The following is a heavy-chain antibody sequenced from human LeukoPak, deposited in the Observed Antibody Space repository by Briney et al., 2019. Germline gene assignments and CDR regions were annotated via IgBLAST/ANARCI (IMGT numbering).Heavy chain of an antibody. CDR2: IYYSGST. CDR1: GGSISSYY. V-gene: IGHV4-59*01. Sequence: SETLSLTCTVSGGSISSYYWSWIRQPPGKGLEWIGYIYYSGSTNYNPSLKSRVTIPVDTSKNQFSLKLSSVTAADTAVYYCARGIAAEGGWFDPWGQGTLVTVSS. D-gene: IGHD6-13*01. J-gene: IGHJ5*02. CDR3: ARGIAAEGGWFDP.